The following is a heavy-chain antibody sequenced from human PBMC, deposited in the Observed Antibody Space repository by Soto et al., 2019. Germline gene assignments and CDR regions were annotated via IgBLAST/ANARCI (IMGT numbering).Heavy chain of an antibody. D-gene: IGHD6-19*01. V-gene: IGHV3-73*01. J-gene: IGHJ4*02. CDR3: TRRAYSSGWHFDY. CDR1: GFTFSGAA. CDR2: IRSKFNSYAT. Sequence: EVPLVESGGGLVQPGGSLKLSCAASGFTFSGAAMHWVRQASGKGLEWVGRIRSKFNSYATEYAASVKGRFTISRDDSENTAYLQMNSLKTEDTAVYYCTRRAYSSGWHFDYWGQGTPVTVSS.